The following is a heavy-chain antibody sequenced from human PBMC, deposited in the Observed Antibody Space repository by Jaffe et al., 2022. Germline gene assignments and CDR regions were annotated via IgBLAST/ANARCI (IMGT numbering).Heavy chain of an antibody. CDR3: ARARGSGSWARIFDF. CDR1: QYTFTTYD. D-gene: IGHD3-10*01. J-gene: IGHJ4*02. CDR2: MNPHSTNT. V-gene: IGHV1-8*01. Sequence: QVQLVQSGAEVKKPGASVKISCKASQYTFTTYDINWLRQAPGQGLEWMGWMNPHSTNTGYAEKFQGRVTMTGDTSKNTAYIELRGLTSDDTAVYYCARARGSGSWARIFDFWGQGTAVTVSS.